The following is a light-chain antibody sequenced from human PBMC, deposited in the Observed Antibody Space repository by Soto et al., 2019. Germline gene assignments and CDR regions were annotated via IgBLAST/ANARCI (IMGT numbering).Light chain of an antibody. CDR2: EAA. V-gene: IGKV3-11*01. CDR3: QQRRNWPPTWT. CDR1: QRIPRN. Sequence: QTPSTRSVSPGDTATLSYRAIQRIPRNLAWYEQSPGQSPRLLIDEAANGAAGIPARFGGRGSGAAFTLTISSRAPEYFAVDYWQQRRNWPPTWTLGQGTEV. J-gene: IGKJ1*01.